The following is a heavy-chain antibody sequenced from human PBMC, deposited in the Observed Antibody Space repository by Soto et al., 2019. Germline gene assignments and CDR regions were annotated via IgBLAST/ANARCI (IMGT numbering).Heavy chain of an antibody. CDR1: GFTFSSYG. Sequence: LRLSCAASGFTFSSYGMHWVRQAPGKGLEWVAVIWYDGSNKYYADSVKGRFTISRDNSKNTLYLQMNSLRAEDTAVYYCARVNTMVRGAIPHIWGQGTMVTVSS. D-gene: IGHD3-10*01. CDR2: IWYDGSNK. CDR3: ARVNTMVRGAIPHI. V-gene: IGHV3-33*01. J-gene: IGHJ3*02.